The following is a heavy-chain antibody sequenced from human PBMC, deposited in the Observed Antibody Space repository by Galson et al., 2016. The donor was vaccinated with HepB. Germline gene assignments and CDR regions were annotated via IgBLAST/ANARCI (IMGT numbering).Heavy chain of an antibody. CDR2: IYWTDDK. V-gene: IGHV2-5*01. CDR1: GFSLSNHGVG. D-gene: IGHD5-12*01. Sequence: PALVKPTQTLTLTCTFSGFSLSNHGVGVGWVRQPPGEALEWLTLIYWTDDKRFSPPVRRRLTISTDTSRNQVALTMTNVDPADTAKYYCVHVTYSKSEGFDIWGQGIMVTVSS. J-gene: IGHJ3*02. CDR3: VHVTYSKSEGFDI.